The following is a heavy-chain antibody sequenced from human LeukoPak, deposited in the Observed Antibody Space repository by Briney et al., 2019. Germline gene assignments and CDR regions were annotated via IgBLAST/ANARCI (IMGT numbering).Heavy chain of an antibody. J-gene: IGHJ5*02. CDR1: GFTFDDYA. Sequence: GGSLRLSCAASGFTFDDYAVHWVRQAPGKGLEWVSGISWNSGSIGYADSVKGRFTISRDNAKNSLYLQMNSLRAEDTALYYCASGPYYSNNWFDPWGQGTLVTVSS. D-gene: IGHD4-11*01. CDR2: ISWNSGSI. V-gene: IGHV3-9*01. CDR3: ASGPYYSNNWFDP.